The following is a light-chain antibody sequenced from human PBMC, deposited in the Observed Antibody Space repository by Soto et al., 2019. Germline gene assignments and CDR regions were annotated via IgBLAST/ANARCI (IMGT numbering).Light chain of an antibody. Sequence: QSALTQPASVSGSPGQSITISCTGTSSDVGGYNYVSWDQQHPDKAPKLMIYEVSNRHSGVSNRFSGSKSGNTASLTISGLQAEDEADYSCSSYTSSSTPYVFGTGTKVTVL. V-gene: IGLV2-14*01. J-gene: IGLJ1*01. CDR2: EVS. CDR3: SSYTSSSTPYV. CDR1: SSDVGGYNY.